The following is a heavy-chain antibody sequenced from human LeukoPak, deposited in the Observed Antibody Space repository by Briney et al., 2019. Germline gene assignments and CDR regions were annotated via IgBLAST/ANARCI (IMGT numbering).Heavy chain of an antibody. CDR1: GFSFTAYS. V-gene: IGHV3-48*01. CDR3: ARRFDS. J-gene: IGHJ4*02. Sequence: GGSLRLSCAASGFSFTAYSMNWVRQAPGRGLEWISYIGPGGDIYYADSVTGRFTVSRDTAKNSPYLQMNGQRVEDTAVYYCARRFDSWGQGTLVTVSS. CDR2: IGPGGDI.